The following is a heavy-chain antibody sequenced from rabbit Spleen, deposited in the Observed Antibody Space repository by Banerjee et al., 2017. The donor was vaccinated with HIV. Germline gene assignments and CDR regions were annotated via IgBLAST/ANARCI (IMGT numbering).Heavy chain of an antibody. V-gene: IGHV1S45*01. D-gene: IGHD1-1*01. CDR1: GIDFSGAYY. CDR2: IYTISGDTT. J-gene: IGHJ4*01. CDR3: ARTYSTISNGLYFDF. Sequence: QEQLVESGGGLVQPGGTLTLTCKASGIDFSGAYYICWVRQAPGKGLEWIACIYTISGDTTWFASWAKGRFTISKASSTTVTLQMTSLTAADTATYFCARTYSTISNGLYFDFWGPGTLVTVS.